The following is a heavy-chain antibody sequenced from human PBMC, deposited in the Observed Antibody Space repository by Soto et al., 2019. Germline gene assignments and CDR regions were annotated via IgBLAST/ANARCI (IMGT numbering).Heavy chain of an antibody. V-gene: IGHV3-72*01. CDR2: TRNKANSYTT. D-gene: IGHD3-22*01. J-gene: IGHJ3*02. Sequence: LSLTCAASGFTFSDHYMDWVRQAPGKGLEWVGRTRNKANSYTTEYAASVKGRFTISRDDSKNSLYLQMNSLKTEDTAVYYCARVVYYDSSGYDAFDIWGQGTMVTVSS. CDR1: GFTFSDHY. CDR3: ARVVYYDSSGYDAFDI.